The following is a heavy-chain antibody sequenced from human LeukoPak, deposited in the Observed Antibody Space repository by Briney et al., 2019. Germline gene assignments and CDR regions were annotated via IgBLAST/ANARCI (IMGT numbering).Heavy chain of an antibody. CDR2: ISSSSSYI. D-gene: IGHD6-13*01. J-gene: IGHJ1*01. CDR3: ARMDPFHPGIAEAGFQH. V-gene: IGHV3-21*01. Sequence: GGSLRLSCAASGFTFSSYSMNWVRQAPGKGLEWVSSISSSSSYIYYADSVKGRFTISRDNAKNTLYLQMNSLRAEDTAVYYCARMDPFHPGIAEAGFQHWGQGTLVTVAS. CDR1: GFTFSSYS.